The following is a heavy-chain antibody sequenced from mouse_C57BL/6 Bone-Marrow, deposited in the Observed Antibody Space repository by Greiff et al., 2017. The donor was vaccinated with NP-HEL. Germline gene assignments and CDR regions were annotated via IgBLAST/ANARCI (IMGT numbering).Heavy chain of an antibody. V-gene: IGHV5-15*01. CDR2: ISNLAYSI. Sequence: EVHLVESGGGLVQPGGSLKLSCAASGFTFSDYGMAWVRQAPRKGPEWVAFISNLAYSIYYADTVTGRFTISRENAKNTLYLEMSSLRSEDTAMYYCARTGGSSSYAMDYWGQGTSVTVSS. J-gene: IGHJ4*01. CDR1: GFTFSDYG. D-gene: IGHD1-1*01. CDR3: ARTGGSSSYAMDY.